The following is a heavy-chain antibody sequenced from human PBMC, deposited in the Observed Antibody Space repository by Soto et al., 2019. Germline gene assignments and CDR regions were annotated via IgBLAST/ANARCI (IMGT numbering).Heavy chain of an antibody. D-gene: IGHD5-12*01. CDR2: IMPMFGTS. CDR1: GGTLNNYL. Sequence: QVQLVQSGAEVKKPGSSVKVSCKASGGTLNNYLITWVRQAPGQGLEWMGEIMPMFGTSNSAQKFQGRISITAVASTRTAYMELSSLRSEDTAGYYCARGCVDTITLDYLGLGTLIAVS. V-gene: IGHV1-69*01. CDR3: ARGCVDTITLDY. J-gene: IGHJ4*02.